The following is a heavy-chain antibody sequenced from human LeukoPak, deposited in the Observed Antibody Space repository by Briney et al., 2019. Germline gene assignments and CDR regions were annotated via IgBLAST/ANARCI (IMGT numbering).Heavy chain of an antibody. CDR2: IIPIFGTA. Sequence: SVKVSCKASGGTFSSYAISWVRQAPGQGLEWMGGIIPIFGTANYAQKFQGRVTITADESTSTAYMELSSLRSEDTAVYYCARMVAEMATTQYYFDYWGQGTLVTVSS. CDR1: GGTFSSYA. J-gene: IGHJ4*02. CDR3: ARMVAEMATTQYYFDY. D-gene: IGHD5-24*01. V-gene: IGHV1-69*13.